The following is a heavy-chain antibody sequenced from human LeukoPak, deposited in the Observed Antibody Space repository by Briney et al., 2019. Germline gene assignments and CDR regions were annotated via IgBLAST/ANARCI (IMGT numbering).Heavy chain of an antibody. D-gene: IGHD3-9*01. Sequence: GGSLRLSCAASGFTFGSYSMNWVRQAPGKGLEWVSSISSSSSYIYYADSVKGRFTIYRDNAKNSLYLQMNSLRAEDTAVYYCARDEVDYDILTGYYWYWGQGTLVTVSS. V-gene: IGHV3-21*01. CDR3: ARDEVDYDILTGYYWY. CDR1: GFTFGSYS. J-gene: IGHJ4*02. CDR2: ISSSSSYI.